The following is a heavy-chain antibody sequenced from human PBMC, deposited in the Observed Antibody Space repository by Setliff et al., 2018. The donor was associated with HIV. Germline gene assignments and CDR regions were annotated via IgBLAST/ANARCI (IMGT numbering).Heavy chain of an antibody. CDR1: GGSISSGDYY. J-gene: IGHJ6*04. D-gene: IGHD3-9*01. V-gene: IGHV4-30-4*08. CDR2: IYYTGST. CDR3: ASPRDSSPFDY. Sequence: SETLSLTCTVSGGSISSGDYYWSWIRQPPGKGLEWIGYIYYTGSTYYNPSLKSRVTISVDTSKNQFSLKLSSVTAADTAVYYCASPRDSSPFDYWGKGTTVTVSS.